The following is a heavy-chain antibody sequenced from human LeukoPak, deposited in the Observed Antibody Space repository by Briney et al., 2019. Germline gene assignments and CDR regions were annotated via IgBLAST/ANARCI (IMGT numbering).Heavy chain of an antibody. J-gene: IGHJ4*02. CDR2: INSDGSST. V-gene: IGHV3-74*01. D-gene: IGHD6-13*01. Sequence: GGSLRLSCAASGFTFSRYWMHWVRQAPGKGLVWVSRINSDGSSTSYADSVKGRFTISRDNAKNSLYLQMNSLRAEDTAVYYCAREAGIAAAGTVDYWGQGTLVTVSS. CDR3: AREAGIAAAGTVDY. CDR1: GFTFSRYW.